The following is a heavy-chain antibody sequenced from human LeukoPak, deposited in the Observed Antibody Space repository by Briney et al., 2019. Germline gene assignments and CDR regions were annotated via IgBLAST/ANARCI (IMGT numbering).Heavy chain of an antibody. CDR1: GGSFSGYY. D-gene: IGHD5-18*01. Sequence: SETLSLTCAVYGGSFSGYYWSWIRQPPGKGLEWIGEINHSGSTNYNPSLKSRVTISVDTSKNQFSLKLSSVTAADTAVYYCARGSFGYSYGYRALELPPSPVDWGQGTLVTVSS. J-gene: IGHJ4*02. CDR3: ARGSFGYSYGYRALELPPSPVD. CDR2: INHSGST. V-gene: IGHV4-34*01.